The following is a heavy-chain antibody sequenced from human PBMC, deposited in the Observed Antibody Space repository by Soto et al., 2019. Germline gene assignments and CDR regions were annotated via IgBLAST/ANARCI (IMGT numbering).Heavy chain of an antibody. CDR2: IYYSGST. D-gene: IGHD3-3*01. CDR3: ASIRWSGYNHGMDV. V-gene: IGHV4-39*01. J-gene: IGHJ6*02. CDR1: GGSISSSSYY. Sequence: QLQLQESGPGLVKPSETLSLTCTVSGGSISSSSYYWGWIRQPPGKGLEWIGSIYYSGSTYYNPSLKSRVTXXVXTXXNQFSVKLSSVTAADTAVYYCASIRWSGYNHGMDVWGQGTTVTVSS.